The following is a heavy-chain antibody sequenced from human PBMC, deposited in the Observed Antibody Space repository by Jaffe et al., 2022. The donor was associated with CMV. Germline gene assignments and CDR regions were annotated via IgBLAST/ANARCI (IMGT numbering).Heavy chain of an antibody. CDR2: ISSSSSTI. D-gene: IGHD3-3*01. CDR1: GFTFSSYS. Sequence: EVQLVESGGGLVQPGGSLRLSCAASGFTFSSYSMNWVRQAPGKGLEWVSYISSSSSTIYYADSVKGRFTISRDNAKNSLYLQMNSLRDEDTAVYYCARRITIFGVVIPYYYGMDVWGQGTTVTVSS. J-gene: IGHJ6*02. CDR3: ARRITIFGVVIPYYYGMDV. V-gene: IGHV3-48*02.